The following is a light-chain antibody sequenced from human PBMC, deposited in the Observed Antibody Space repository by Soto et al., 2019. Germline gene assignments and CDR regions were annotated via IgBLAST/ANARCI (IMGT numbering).Light chain of an antibody. CDR1: QTISSW. Sequence: DIQMTQSPSTLSGSVGDRVTITCRASQTISSWLAWYQQKPGKAPKLLIYKASTLKSGVPSRFSGSGSGTEFTLTISSLQAEDVAVYYCQQYYSTPTFGQGTKVDIK. CDR2: KAS. CDR3: QQYYSTPT. J-gene: IGKJ1*01. V-gene: IGKV1-5*03.